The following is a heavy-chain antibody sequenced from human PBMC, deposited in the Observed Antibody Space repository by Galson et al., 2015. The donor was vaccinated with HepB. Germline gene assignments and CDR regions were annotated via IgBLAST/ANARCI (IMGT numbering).Heavy chain of an antibody. CDR1: GGSFSGYY. Sequence: SETLSLTCAVYGGSFSGYYWSWIRQPPGKGLEWIGEINHSGSTNYNPSLKSRVTISVDTSKNQFSLKLSSVTAADTAVYYCARGGGKHGYSSSWYGYYYYGMDVWGQGTTVTVSS. CDR2: INHSGST. CDR3: ARGGGKHGYSSSWYGYYYYGMDV. D-gene: IGHD6-13*01. V-gene: IGHV4-34*01. J-gene: IGHJ6*02.